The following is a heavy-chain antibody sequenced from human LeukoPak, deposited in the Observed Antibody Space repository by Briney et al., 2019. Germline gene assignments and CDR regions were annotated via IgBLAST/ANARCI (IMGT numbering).Heavy chain of an antibody. V-gene: IGHV1-24*01. CDR3: ATATRVGAVVPAAIQKYFYYYCMDV. D-gene: IGHD2-2*01. CDR1: GYTLTELS. Sequence: ASVKVSCKVSGYTLTELSMHWLRQAPGKGREWMGGFDPDDGETIYAQKFQGRVTMTEDTSTDTAYVELSSLRSEDTAVYYCATATRVGAVVPAAIQKYFYYYCMDVWGQGTTVTVS. J-gene: IGHJ6*02. CDR2: FDPDDGET.